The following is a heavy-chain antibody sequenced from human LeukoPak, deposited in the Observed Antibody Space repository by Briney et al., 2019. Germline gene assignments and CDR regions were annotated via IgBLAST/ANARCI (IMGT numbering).Heavy chain of an antibody. V-gene: IGHV3-74*01. D-gene: IGHD3-22*01. Sequence: GGSLRLSCAASGFTFSNYWMHWVRQAPGKGLVWVSRINSDGSTTSYADSVKGRFTISRDNAKNTLYLQMSSLRAEDTAVYYCARGPYDSVGYVLGYWGQGTLVTVSS. J-gene: IGHJ4*02. CDR3: ARGPYDSVGYVLGY. CDR1: GFTFSNYW. CDR2: INSDGSTT.